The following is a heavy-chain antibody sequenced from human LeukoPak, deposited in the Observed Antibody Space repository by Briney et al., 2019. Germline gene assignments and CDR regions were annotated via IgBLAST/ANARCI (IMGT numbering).Heavy chain of an antibody. CDR1: GGTFSSYA. J-gene: IGHJ4*02. CDR3: ARDRSGSYHFDY. V-gene: IGHV1-69*13. D-gene: IGHD1-26*01. CDR2: IIPIFGTA. Sequence: GASVKVSCKASGGTFSSYAISWVRQAPGQGLEWMGGIIPIFGTANYAQKFQGRVTITADESTSTAYMELSSLRSEDTAVYYCARDRSGSYHFDYWGQGTLVTVSS.